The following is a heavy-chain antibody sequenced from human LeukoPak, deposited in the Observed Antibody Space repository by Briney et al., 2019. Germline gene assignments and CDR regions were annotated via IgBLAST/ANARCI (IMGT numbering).Heavy chain of an antibody. J-gene: IGHJ3*02. V-gene: IGHV3-30*02. D-gene: IGHD1-1*01. CDR3: AKVGLQLILGVTEDFDI. CDR2: IRYDGSNK. Sequence: GGSLRLSCAASGFSFSSYGMHWVRQAPGKGLEWVAFIRYDGSNKYYADSVKGRFTISRDNSKNSLYLQMNSLRAEDTALYYCAKVGLQLILGVTEDFDIWGQGTMVTVSS. CDR1: GFSFSSYG.